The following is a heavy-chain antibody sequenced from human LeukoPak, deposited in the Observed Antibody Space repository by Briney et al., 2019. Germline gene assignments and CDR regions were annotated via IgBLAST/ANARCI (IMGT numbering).Heavy chain of an antibody. D-gene: IGHD6-13*01. J-gene: IGHJ5*02. Sequence: SETLSLTCAVYGGSFSGYYWSWIRQPLGKGLEWIGEINHSGSTNYNPSLKSRVTISVDTSKNQFSLKLSSVTAADTAVYYCARSPPPIKYSSSHNVNWFDPWGQGTLVTVSS. CDR3: ARSPPPIKYSSSHNVNWFDP. CDR1: GGSFSGYY. CDR2: INHSGST. V-gene: IGHV4-34*01.